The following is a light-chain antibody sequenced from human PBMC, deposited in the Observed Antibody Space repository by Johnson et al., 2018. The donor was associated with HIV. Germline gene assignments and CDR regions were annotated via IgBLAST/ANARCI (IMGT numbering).Light chain of an antibody. CDR3: GTWDISLSVGYV. CDR1: SSDMGNYA. V-gene: IGLV1-51*02. Sequence: QSVLTQPPSVSAAPGQKVTISCSGSSSDMGNYAVSWYQQLPGTAPKLLIYENNKRPSGIPDRFSGSKSGTSATLGITGLQTGDEADYYCGTWDISLSVGYVFGTGTKVTVL. J-gene: IGLJ1*01. CDR2: ENN.